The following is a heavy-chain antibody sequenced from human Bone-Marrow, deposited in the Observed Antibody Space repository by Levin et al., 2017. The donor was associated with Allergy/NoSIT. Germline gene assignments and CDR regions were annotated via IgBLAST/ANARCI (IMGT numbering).Heavy chain of an antibody. CDR2: IFYSGSS. Sequence: PSETLSLTCIVSGATINSDKYYWNWIRQHPGKGLEWIGYIFYSGSSDYSPSLKSRVTISMDTSKNQFALHLTSVTAADTAIYYCARETPTTVRTPDAFDVWGQGKMVTVSS. CDR3: ARETPTTVRTPDAFDV. CDR1: GATINSDKYY. J-gene: IGHJ3*01. V-gene: IGHV4-31*03. D-gene: IGHD1-14*01.